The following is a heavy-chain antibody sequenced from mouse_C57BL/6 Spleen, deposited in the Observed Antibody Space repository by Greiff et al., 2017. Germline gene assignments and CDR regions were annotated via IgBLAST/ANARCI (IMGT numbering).Heavy chain of an antibody. CDR3: TVYCDGSSYAMGR. Sequence: VQLQQSGAELVRPGASVKLSCTASGFNIKDYYMHWVKQRPEQGLEWIGRIDPEDGDTEYAPKFQGKATMTADTSSNTAYLPLSSLTSEDPAVYYCTVYCDGSSYAMGRWGQGTSVTVSS. CDR1: GFNIKDYY. J-gene: IGHJ4*01. D-gene: IGHD2-3*01. V-gene: IGHV14-1*01. CDR2: IDPEDGDT.